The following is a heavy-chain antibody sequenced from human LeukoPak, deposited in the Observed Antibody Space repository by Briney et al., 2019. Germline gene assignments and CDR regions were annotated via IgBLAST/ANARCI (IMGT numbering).Heavy chain of an antibody. CDR2: ISGSGGTT. J-gene: IGHJ6*02. CDR1: GFTFTNYA. V-gene: IGHV3-23*01. Sequence: GGSLRLSCAASGFTFTNYAMTWVRQAPGRGLEWVSAISGSGGTTYSADSVKGRFTISRDNPKNTMYLQMNSLRAEDTAVYYCAKDGAGNYYGMDVWGQGTTVTVSS. D-gene: IGHD3-10*01. CDR3: AKDGAGNYYGMDV.